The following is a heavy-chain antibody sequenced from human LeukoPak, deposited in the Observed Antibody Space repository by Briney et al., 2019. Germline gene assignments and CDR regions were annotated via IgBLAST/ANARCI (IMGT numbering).Heavy chain of an antibody. D-gene: IGHD5-18*01. J-gene: IGHJ5*02. Sequence: SVKVSCKASGGTFISYAISWVRQAPGQGLEWMGGIIPIFGTANYAQKFQGRVTITADESTSTAYMELSSLRSEDTAVYYCARTHTAIAKAGGFDPWGQGTLVTVSS. CDR3: ARTHTAIAKAGGFDP. CDR2: IIPIFGTA. V-gene: IGHV1-69*13. CDR1: GGTFISYA.